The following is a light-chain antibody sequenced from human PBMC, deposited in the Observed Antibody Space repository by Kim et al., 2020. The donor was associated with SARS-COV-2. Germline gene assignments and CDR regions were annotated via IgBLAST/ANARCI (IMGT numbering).Light chain of an antibody. CDR3: NSRDSNDNVV. J-gene: IGLJ2*01. CDR1: SLRSYY. CDR2: GKN. Sequence: VALGQTGRITCQGDSLRSYYATWYQQKPGQAPILVIYGKNNRPSGSPDRFSGSSSGNTASLTITGTQAGDEADYDCNSRDSNDNVVFGGGTQLTVL. V-gene: IGLV3-19*01.